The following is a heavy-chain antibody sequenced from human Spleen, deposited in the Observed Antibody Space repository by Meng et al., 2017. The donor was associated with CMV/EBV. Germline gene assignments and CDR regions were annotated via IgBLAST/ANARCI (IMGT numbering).Heavy chain of an antibody. CDR2: TRSDGSNV. Sequence: VSGLPFRSYGLNWVRQAPGKGLEWVAFTRSDGSNVYYADSVEGRFTFFRDNLKNTLSLEMNSLRVEDTAMYHCAITQKWNPAYFEHWGQGALVTVSS. CDR3: AITQKWNPAYFEH. D-gene: IGHD1-1*01. V-gene: IGHV3-30*02. CDR1: GLPFRSYG. J-gene: IGHJ4*02.